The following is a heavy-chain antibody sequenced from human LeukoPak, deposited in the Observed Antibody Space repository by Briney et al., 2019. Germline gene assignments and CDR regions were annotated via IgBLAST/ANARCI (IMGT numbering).Heavy chain of an antibody. J-gene: IGHJ4*02. D-gene: IGHD1-7*01. CDR2: FYYVGST. CDR1: GGSISSTNYF. CDR3: ARGDMTGTNFDF. Sequence: TSETLSLTCTVSGGSISSTNYFWGWIRQPPGKGLEWIGSFYYVGSTCYNSSLKSRVTLSVDTSKSQFSLKLNSVTAADTAVYYCARGDMTGTNFDFWGQGTLVTVSS. V-gene: IGHV4-39*01.